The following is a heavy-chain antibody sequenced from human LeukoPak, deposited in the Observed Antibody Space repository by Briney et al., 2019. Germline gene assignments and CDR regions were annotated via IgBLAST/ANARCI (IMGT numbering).Heavy chain of an antibody. CDR2: IYYSGST. D-gene: IGHD2-2*03. CDR1: GGSISSTSYY. CDR3: ARLLRVGYCSTTTCNWFDP. J-gene: IGHJ5*02. Sequence: PSETLSLTCVVSGGSISSTSYYWGWICQPPGKGLEWIGSIYYSGSTYYSPSLKSRVTISVDTSKNQFSLKLSSVTAADTAVYYCARLLRVGYCSTTTCNWFDPWGQGTLVTVSS. V-gene: IGHV4-39*07.